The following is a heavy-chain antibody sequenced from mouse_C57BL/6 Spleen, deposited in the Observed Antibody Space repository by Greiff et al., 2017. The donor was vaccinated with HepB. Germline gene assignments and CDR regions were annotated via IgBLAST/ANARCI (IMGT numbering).Heavy chain of an antibody. Sequence: LQQPGAELVRPGSSVKLSCKASGYTFTSYWMHWVKQRPIQGLEWIGNIDPSDSETHYNQKFKDKATLTVDKSSSTAYMQLSSLTSEDSAVYYCARGVYYGNPYAMDYWGQGTSVTVSS. CDR2: IDPSDSET. CDR1: GYTFTSYW. V-gene: IGHV1-52*01. CDR3: ARGVYYGNPYAMDY. J-gene: IGHJ4*01. D-gene: IGHD2-1*01.